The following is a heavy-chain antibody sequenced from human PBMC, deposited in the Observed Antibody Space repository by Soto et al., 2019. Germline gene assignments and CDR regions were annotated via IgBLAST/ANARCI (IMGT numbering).Heavy chain of an antibody. Sequence: GGSLRLSCAASGFTFDDYAMHWVRQAPGKGLEWVSGISWNSGSIGYADSVKGRFTISRDNAKNSLYLQMNSLRAEDTALYYCAKDGLRFLEWLLDYWGQGTLVTVSS. V-gene: IGHV3-9*01. CDR1: GFTFDDYA. CDR2: ISWNSGSI. D-gene: IGHD3-3*01. J-gene: IGHJ4*02. CDR3: AKDGLRFLEWLLDY.